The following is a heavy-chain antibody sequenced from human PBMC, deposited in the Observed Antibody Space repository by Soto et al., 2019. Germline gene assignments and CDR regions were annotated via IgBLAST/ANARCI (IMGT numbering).Heavy chain of an antibody. Sequence: EVQLVESGGGLVQPGGSLRLSCTSSGFTVRHNYMSWVRQAPGKGLEWGSIIYSSGNTYNADSVKGRFTIYRDNSKNTLYLQMNSLRAEDTAVYYCASDFSKLYFDYWGQGTLVTVSS. D-gene: IGHD2-2*02. CDR3: ASDFSKLYFDY. CDR1: GFTVRHNY. J-gene: IGHJ4*02. V-gene: IGHV3-66*01. CDR2: IYSSGNT.